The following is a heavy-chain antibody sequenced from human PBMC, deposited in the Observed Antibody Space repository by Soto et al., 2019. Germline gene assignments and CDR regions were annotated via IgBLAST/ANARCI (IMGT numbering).Heavy chain of an antibody. J-gene: IGHJ2*01. CDR3: ARGPPRAGFDL. Sequence: PSETLSLTCAVYGGSFSGYYWSWIRQPPGKGLEWIGEINHSGSTNYNPSLKSRVTISVDTSKNQFSLKLSSVTAADTAVYYCARGPPRAGFDLWGRGTLVTVSS. CDR2: INHSGST. D-gene: IGHD6-13*01. CDR1: GGSFSGYY. V-gene: IGHV4-34*01.